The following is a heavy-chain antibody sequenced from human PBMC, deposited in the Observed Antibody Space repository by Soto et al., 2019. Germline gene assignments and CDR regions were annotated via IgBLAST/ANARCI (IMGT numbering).Heavy chain of an antibody. CDR3: SRFGAYGSH. Sequence: QVQLLQSGPEVQKPGASVRVSCKTSGYTFTSYGISWVRQAPGQGLEWMGRVSPNNGDTYYTQKFQGRVTMTTDTSTSTVYLDLTSLTSDDTAIYFCSRFGAYGSHWGQGTLVTVSS. V-gene: IGHV1-18*04. CDR1: GYTFTSYG. D-gene: IGHD3-10*01. CDR2: VSPNNGDT. J-gene: IGHJ4*02.